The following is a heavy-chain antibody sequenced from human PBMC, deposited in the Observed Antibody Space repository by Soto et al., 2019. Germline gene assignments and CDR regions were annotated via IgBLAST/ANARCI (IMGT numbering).Heavy chain of an antibody. J-gene: IGHJ4*02. Sequence: ASVKVSCKASGYTFTSYGISWVRQAPGQGLEWMGWISAYNSNTNYAQKLQGRVTMTTDTSTRTAYMELRSLRSEDTAVYYCARVAVVAGYDYWGQGTLVTVSS. CDR3: ARVAVVAGYDY. CDR2: ISAYNSNT. CDR1: GYTFTSYG. D-gene: IGHD3-22*01. V-gene: IGHV1-18*01.